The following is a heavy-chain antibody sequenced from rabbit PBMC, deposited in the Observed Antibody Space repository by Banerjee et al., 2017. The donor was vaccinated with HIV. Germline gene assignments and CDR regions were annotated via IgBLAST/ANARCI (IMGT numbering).Heavy chain of an antibody. J-gene: IGHJ4*01. D-gene: IGHD4-1*01. CDR3: ARDTYYNGGWGLDL. Sequence: QEQLVEYGGDLVQPEGSLTLTCKASGLDFSSSYWICWVRQAPGKGLEWIACIYTGGSGYTYYANWAKGRFTISKTSSTTVTLQMTSLTAADTATYFCARDTYYNGGWGLDLWGPGTLVT. V-gene: IGHV1S45*01. CDR1: GLDFSSSYW. CDR2: IYTGGSGYT.